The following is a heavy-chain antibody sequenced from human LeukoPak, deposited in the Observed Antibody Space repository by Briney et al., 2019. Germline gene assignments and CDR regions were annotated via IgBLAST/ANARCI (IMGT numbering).Heavy chain of an antibody. CDR3: GIESRTGDTYGKQLDY. V-gene: IGHV4-34*01. CDR1: GRSLSVYY. CDR2: ISHSGRA. J-gene: IGHJ4*02. Sequence: PSETLSLTCPVYGRSLSVYYWTWIRPPPGKGMEWNGEISHSGRASYNPSPKSRVTMPVNTSKNQFSLIFRSVSAAEPAVYYCGIESRTGDTYGKQLDYWGQGTLVTVS. D-gene: IGHD5-18*01.